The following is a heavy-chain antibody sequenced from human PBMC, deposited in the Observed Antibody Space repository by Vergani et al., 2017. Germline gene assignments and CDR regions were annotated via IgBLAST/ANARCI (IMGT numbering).Heavy chain of an antibody. J-gene: IGHJ4*02. CDR2: IYQSGST. CDR1: GYSISSGYY. Sequence: QVQLQESGPGLVKPSETLSLTCAVSGYSISSGYYWGWIRQPPGKGLEWIGSIYQSGSTYYNPSLKSRVTISVDTSKNQFSLKLSSVTAADTAVYYCARGPNSSGYYYVSWGQGTLVTVSS. V-gene: IGHV4-38-2*01. CDR3: ARGPNSSGYYYVS. D-gene: IGHD3-22*01.